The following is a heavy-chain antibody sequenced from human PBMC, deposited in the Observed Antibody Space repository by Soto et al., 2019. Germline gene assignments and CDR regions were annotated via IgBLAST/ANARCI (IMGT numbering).Heavy chain of an antibody. Sequence: PGGSLRLSCAASGFTFSSYSMNWVRQAPGKGLEWVSYISSSSSTIYYADSVKGRFTISRDNAKNSLYLQMNSLRAEDTAVYYCARYGSGSHPNSMNWFDPWGQGTLVTVS. D-gene: IGHD3-10*01. V-gene: IGHV3-48*01. CDR1: GFTFSSYS. J-gene: IGHJ5*02. CDR3: ARYGSGSHPNSMNWFDP. CDR2: ISSSSSTI.